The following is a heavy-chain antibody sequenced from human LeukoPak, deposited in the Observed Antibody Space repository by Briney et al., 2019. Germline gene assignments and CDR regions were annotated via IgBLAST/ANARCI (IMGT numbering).Heavy chain of an antibody. Sequence: GGSLRLSCAASGFTFSSYWMHWVRQAPGKGPVWVSRIDRDGSNTNYADSVKGRFTISRDNAKNTLHLQMNSLRAEDTAVYYCARDRGWNALDCWGQGTLVTVSS. V-gene: IGHV3-74*01. D-gene: IGHD1-1*01. CDR2: IDRDGSNT. CDR1: GFTFSSYW. J-gene: IGHJ4*02. CDR3: ARDRGWNALDC.